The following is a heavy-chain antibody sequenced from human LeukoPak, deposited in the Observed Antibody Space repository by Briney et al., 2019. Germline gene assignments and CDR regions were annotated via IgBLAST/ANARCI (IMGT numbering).Heavy chain of an antibody. CDR3: ARQGDYHGSGRPLKY. D-gene: IGHD3-10*01. CDR2: IYPGDSDT. Sequence: GESLKISCKGSGYSFTSYWIGWVRQMPGKGLEWMGIIYPGDSDTRYSPSFQGQVTISADKSISTAYLQWSSLKASDTAMYYCARQGDYHGSGRPLKYWGQGTLVTVSS. J-gene: IGHJ4*02. CDR1: GYSFTSYW. V-gene: IGHV5-51*01.